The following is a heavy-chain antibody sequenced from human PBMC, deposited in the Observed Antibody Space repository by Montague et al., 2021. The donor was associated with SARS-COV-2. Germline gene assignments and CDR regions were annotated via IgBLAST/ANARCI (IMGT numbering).Heavy chain of an antibody. J-gene: IGHJ2*01. Sequence: SETLSLTCTVSGGSISSNLFYWGWIRQTPGKALEWIGDISYTESTYYNPSLKSRVTVAVDTSTNQFSLRLSSLTAADTAMYYCARHVDPCGGNCRIWYFDLWGRGSLVTVSS. CDR1: GGSISSNLFY. D-gene: IGHD4-23*01. CDR3: ARHVDPCGGNCRIWYFDL. CDR2: ISYTEST. V-gene: IGHV4-39*01.